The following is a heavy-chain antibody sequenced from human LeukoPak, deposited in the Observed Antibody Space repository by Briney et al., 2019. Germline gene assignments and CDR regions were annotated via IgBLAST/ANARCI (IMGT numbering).Heavy chain of an antibody. CDR3: ARDRQQLYSFDY. D-gene: IGHD6-13*01. CDR1: GFTFSSYG. CDR2: ISYDGSNK. Sequence: PGGSLRLSCAASGFTFSSYGMHWVRQAPGKGLGWVAVISYDGSNKYYADSVKGRFTISRDNSKNTLYLQMNSLRAEDTAVYYCARDRQQLYSFDYWGQGALVTVSS. J-gene: IGHJ4*02. V-gene: IGHV3-30*03.